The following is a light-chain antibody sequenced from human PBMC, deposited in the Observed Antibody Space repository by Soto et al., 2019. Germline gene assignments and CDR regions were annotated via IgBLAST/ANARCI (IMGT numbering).Light chain of an antibody. V-gene: IGKV3-11*01. CDR2: DES. CDR3: HQRSAAAHS. CDR1: QSVSAY. Sequence: EMVLTQSPAPLSLSPGERATLSCSASQSVSAYLAWYQRNRGQAPMLLIYDESNRATGIPHRFSGSGSGTGVTVTIGNLEPKDLAFYYGHQRSAAAHSFGEGIKLEI. J-gene: IGKJ2*03.